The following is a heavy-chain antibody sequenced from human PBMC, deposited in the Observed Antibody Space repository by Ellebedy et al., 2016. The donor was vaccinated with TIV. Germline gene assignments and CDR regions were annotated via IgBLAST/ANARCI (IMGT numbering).Heavy chain of an antibody. D-gene: IGHD5-24*01. CDR3: VRDQMAALRTRYFDL. Sequence: GESLKISXAASGFVFSDFDLDWVRLAPGKGLEWVSSIGPSGTEIYYADSVKGRFTISRDNAKNSLYLQMNSLKDADTAIYYCVRDQMAALRTRYFDLWGRGALATVSS. J-gene: IGHJ2*01. CDR1: GFVFSDFD. CDR2: IGPSGTEI. V-gene: IGHV3-69-1*02.